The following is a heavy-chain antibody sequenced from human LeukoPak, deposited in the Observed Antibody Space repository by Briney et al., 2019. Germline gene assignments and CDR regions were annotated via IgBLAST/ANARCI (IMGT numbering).Heavy chain of an antibody. CDR1: GFTFSSYS. CDR2: ISSSSSYI. J-gene: IGHJ3*02. D-gene: IGHD2-15*01. V-gene: IGHV3-21*01. CDR3: ARDPTYCNGGSCNSGEAFDI. Sequence: GGSLRLSCAASGFTFSSYSMNWVRQAPGKGLEWVSSISSSSSYIYYADSVKGRFTISRDNAKNSLYLQMNSLRAEDTAVYYCARDPTYCNGGSCNSGEAFDIWGQGTMVTVSS.